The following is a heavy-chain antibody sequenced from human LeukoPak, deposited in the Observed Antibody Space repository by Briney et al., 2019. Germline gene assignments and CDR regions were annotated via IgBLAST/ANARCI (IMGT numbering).Heavy chain of an antibody. D-gene: IGHD1-26*01. CDR1: GFSFSNYH. CDR3: AKPTSGSGSFLIDY. Sequence: PGGPLRLFCAASGFSFSNYHMHWVRQAPGKGLEWVAVIWDDGSYKYYADSVKGRFTISRDNSKNTLYLQITSLRAEDTAVYYCAKPTSGSGSFLIDYWGQGTLVTVSS. CDR2: IWDDGSYK. J-gene: IGHJ4*02. V-gene: IGHV3-33*06.